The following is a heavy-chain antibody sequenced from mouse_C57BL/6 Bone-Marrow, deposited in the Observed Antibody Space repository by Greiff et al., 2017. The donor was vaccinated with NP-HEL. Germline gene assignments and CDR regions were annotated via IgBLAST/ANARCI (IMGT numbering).Heavy chain of an antibody. CDR2: IHPNSGST. CDR1: GYTFTSYW. CDR3: ARATHGSAPYDAMDY. J-gene: IGHJ4*01. D-gene: IGHD1-1*01. Sequence: VQLQQPWAELVKPGASVKLSCKASGYTFTSYWMHWVKQRPGQGLEWIGMIHPNSGSTNYNEKFKSKATLTVDKSSSTAYKQISSLTSEDSAVYYCARATHGSAPYDAMDYWGQGTSVTVSS. V-gene: IGHV1-64*01.